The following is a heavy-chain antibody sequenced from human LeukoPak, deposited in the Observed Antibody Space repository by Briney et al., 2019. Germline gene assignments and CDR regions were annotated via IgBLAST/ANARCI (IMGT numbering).Heavy chain of an antibody. Sequence: SETLSLTCAVYGGSFSGYYWSWIRQPPGKGLEWIGEINHSGSTNYNPSLKSRVTISVDTSKNQFSLKLSSVTAADTAVYYCARGLPNNYWGQGTLVTVSS. CDR1: GGSFSGYY. CDR3: ARGLPNNY. V-gene: IGHV4-34*01. J-gene: IGHJ4*02. CDR2: INHSGST.